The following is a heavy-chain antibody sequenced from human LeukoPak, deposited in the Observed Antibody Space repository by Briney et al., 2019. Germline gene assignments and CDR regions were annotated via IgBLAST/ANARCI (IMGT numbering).Heavy chain of an antibody. CDR2: IYYTGST. CDR3: ARHVSRAAAFDS. D-gene: IGHD6-13*01. CDR1: GGSISTYY. J-gene: IGHJ4*02. Sequence: SETLSLTCTVSGGSISTYYWSWIRQSPGKGLEWIGYIYYTGSTNYNPSLKSRVTISVDTSKNQFSLKLSSVTAADTAVYYCARHVSRAAAFDSWGQESLVTVSS. V-gene: IGHV4-59*08.